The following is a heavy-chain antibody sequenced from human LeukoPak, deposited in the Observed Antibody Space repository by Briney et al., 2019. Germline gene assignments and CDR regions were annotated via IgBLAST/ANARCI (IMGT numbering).Heavy chain of an antibody. Sequence: SETLSLTCTVSGGSISSYYWSWIRQPAGKGLEWIGRIYTSGSTNYNPSLKSRVTLSIDKSKNQVSLNLSSVTAADTAVYFCARVRYGDYVVFDYWGRGTLVTVSS. D-gene: IGHD4-17*01. V-gene: IGHV4-4*07. CDR1: GGSISSYY. J-gene: IGHJ4*02. CDR2: IYTSGST. CDR3: ARVRYGDYVVFDY.